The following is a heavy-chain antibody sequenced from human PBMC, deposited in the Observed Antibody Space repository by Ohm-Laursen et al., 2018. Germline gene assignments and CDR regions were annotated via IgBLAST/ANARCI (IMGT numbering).Heavy chain of an antibody. CDR2: MNPNSGNT. D-gene: IGHD1-7*01. V-gene: IGHV1-8*01. CDR1: GYTFTRYD. Sequence: ASVTVSCTASGYTFTRYDITWMRQATGHGPEWMGWMNPNSGNTGYAQKFRGRVIMTSDSSISTAYMELRGLTPEDPATYYCGRAVRNQLLSDPWGQGTLVTVSS. J-gene: IGHJ5*02. CDR3: GRAVRNQLLSDP.